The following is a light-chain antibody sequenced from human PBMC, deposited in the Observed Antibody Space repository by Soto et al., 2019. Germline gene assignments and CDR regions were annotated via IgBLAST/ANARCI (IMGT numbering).Light chain of an antibody. CDR3: QQHNIWPIT. CDR1: QSISDN. V-gene: IGKV3-15*01. CDR2: RAS. Sequence: EVLMTQSPDTLYVSPGERVTLSCRASQSISDNLAWYQQKPGQGPRLVVYRASTRTLGIPARFSGSESGTEFTLTISSLQSEDFAVYYCQQHNIWPITFGQGTRLEIK. J-gene: IGKJ5*01.